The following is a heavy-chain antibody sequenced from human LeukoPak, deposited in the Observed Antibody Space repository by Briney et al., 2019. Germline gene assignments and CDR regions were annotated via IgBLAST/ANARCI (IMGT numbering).Heavy chain of an antibody. V-gene: IGHV4-59*01. CDR3: ACLTTADAFDI. CDR2: IYNSGST. J-gene: IGHJ3*02. Sequence: SETLSLTCSVSGGAISIYYWSWIRQPPGKGLEWIGYIYNSGSTNYNPSLKSRITISVDTSKNQFSLKLSSVTAADTAVYYCACLTTADAFDIWGQGTKVTVSS. CDR1: GGAISIYY. D-gene: IGHD3-22*01.